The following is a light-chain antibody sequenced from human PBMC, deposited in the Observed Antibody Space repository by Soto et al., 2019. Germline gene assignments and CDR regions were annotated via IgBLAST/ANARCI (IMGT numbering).Light chain of an antibody. J-gene: IGKJ2*01. CDR1: QSVSNN. Sequence: EIVMTQSPATLPVSPGERATLSCRASQSVSNNLAWYQQKPGQAPRLLIYGASTRATGIPARFSGSGSGTEFTLTISSLQSEDFAVYYCQQYNNWPHTFGQGTKLEIK. CDR2: GAS. CDR3: QQYNNWPHT. V-gene: IGKV3-15*01.